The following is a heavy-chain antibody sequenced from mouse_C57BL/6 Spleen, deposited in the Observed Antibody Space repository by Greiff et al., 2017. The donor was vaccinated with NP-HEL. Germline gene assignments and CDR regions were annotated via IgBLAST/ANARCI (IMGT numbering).Heavy chain of an antibody. CDR3: ARSGGSYYAMDY. Sequence: QVQLKQSGAELVRPGTSVKVSCKASGYAFTNYLIEWVKQRPGQGLEWIGVINPGSGGTNYNEKFKGKATLTADKSSSTAYMQLSSLTSEDSAVYFCARSGGSYYAMDYWGQGTSVTVSS. V-gene: IGHV1-54*01. J-gene: IGHJ4*01. D-gene: IGHD4-1*01. CDR2: INPGSGGT. CDR1: GYAFTNYL.